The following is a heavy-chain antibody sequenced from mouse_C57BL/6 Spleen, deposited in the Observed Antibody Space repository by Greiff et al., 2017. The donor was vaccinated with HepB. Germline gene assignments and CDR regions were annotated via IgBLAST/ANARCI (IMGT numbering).Heavy chain of an antibody. Sequence: VQLQQSGPGLVQPSQSLSITCTVSGFSLTSYGVHWVRQSPGKGLEWLGVIWRGGSTDYNAAFMSRLSITQDNSKSQVFFKMNSLQADDTAIYYCAKNFDGYYRAMDYWGQGTSVTVSS. CDR3: AKNFDGYYRAMDY. D-gene: IGHD2-3*01. V-gene: IGHV2-5*01. J-gene: IGHJ4*01. CDR2: IWRGGST. CDR1: GFSLTSYG.